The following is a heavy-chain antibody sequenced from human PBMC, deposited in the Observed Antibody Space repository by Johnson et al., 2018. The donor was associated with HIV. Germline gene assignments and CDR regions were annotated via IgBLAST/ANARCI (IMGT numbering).Heavy chain of an antibody. CDR1: GFTFSSYA. J-gene: IGHJ3*02. CDR3: ARVRGGTGHGAFDI. V-gene: IGHV3-30-3*01. CDR2: ISYDGSNK. Sequence: QVQLVESGGGVVQPGRSLRLSCAASGFTFSSYAMHWVRQAPGKGLEWVAVISYDGSNKYYADYVKGRFTISRDNSKNTLYLQMNSLRAEDTAVYYCARVRGGTGHGAFDIWGQGTMVTVSS.